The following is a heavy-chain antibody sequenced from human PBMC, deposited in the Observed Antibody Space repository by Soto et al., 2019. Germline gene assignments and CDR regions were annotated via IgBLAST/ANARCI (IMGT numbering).Heavy chain of an antibody. Sequence: GGSLSLSCAASGFTFDDYAMHWVRQAPGKGLEWVSLISGDGGSTYYADSVKGRFTISRDNSKNSLYLQMNSLRTEDTALYYCAKDGGAYSGSYYYYYGMDVWGQGTTVTVSS. CDR2: ISGDGGST. V-gene: IGHV3-43*02. J-gene: IGHJ6*02. D-gene: IGHD1-26*01. CDR3: AKDGGAYSGSYYYYYGMDV. CDR1: GFTFDDYA.